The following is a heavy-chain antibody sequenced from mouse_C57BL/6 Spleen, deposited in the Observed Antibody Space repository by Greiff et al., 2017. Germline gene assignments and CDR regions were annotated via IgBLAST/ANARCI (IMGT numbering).Heavy chain of an antibody. J-gene: IGHJ4*01. CDR3: VRDYYDYDGSYYYAMDY. CDR1: GFTFNTYA. Sequence: VQLVESGGGLVQPKGSLKLSCAASGFTFNTYAMPWVRQAPGKGLEWVARIRSKSINSATYYADSVKDRFTISRDDSQRMLYLQMNNLKTEDTAMYYCVRDYYDYDGSYYYAMDYWGQGTSVTVSS. D-gene: IGHD2-4*01. V-gene: IGHV10-3*01. CDR2: IRSKSINSAT.